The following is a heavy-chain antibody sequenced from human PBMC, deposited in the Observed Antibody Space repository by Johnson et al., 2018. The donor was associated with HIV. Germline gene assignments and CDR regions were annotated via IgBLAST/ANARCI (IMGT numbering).Heavy chain of an antibody. V-gene: IGHV3-30*04. Sequence: QVQLVESGGGVVQPGRSLRLSCAASGFTFSSYAMHWVRQAPGKGLEWVAVISYDGSNKYYADSVKGRFTISRDNSKNTLYLQMSSLRAGDTAVYYCARGRASWELYDAFEIWGQGTMVIVSS. D-gene: IGHD1-26*01. CDR2: ISYDGSNK. J-gene: IGHJ3*02. CDR1: GFTFSSYA. CDR3: ARGRASWELYDAFEI.